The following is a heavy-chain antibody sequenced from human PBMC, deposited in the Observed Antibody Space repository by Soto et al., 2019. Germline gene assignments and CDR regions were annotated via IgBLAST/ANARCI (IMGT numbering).Heavy chain of an antibody. V-gene: IGHV3-30*18. CDR1: GLTFSSFG. Sequence: GGSLRLSCAASGLTFSSFGMHWVRQAPGKGLEWVAVVSDAGTTTYYADSAKGRFTVSRDNSKSTMYLQMDSLRLEDAGVYFCAKEDCSSRSCNPKYYFDSWGLGTLVTVSS. J-gene: IGHJ4*02. CDR3: AKEDCSSRSCNPKYYFDS. CDR2: VSDAGTTT. D-gene: IGHD2-2*01.